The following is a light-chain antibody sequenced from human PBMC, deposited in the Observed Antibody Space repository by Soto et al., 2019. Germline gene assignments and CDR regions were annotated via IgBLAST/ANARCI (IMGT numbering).Light chain of an antibody. CDR2: GVS. V-gene: IGKV3-11*01. CDR3: QQRTNSPPWT. CDR1: QNISTY. J-gene: IGKJ1*01. Sequence: EILLTQSPATLSLSPGEGASLSCRASQNISTYLAWYQQRPGQVPRLLIYGVSKRAPAIPPRFSGSGSGTDFTLSVSGLETEDFVTYYCQQRTNSPPWTFGQGTRVELK.